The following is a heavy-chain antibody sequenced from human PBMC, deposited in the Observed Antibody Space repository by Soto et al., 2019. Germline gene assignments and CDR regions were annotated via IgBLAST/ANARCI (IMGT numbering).Heavy chain of an antibody. J-gene: IGHJ4*02. CDR3: ARSSHYYDIVHTDY. CDR1: GFTFSSYG. Sequence: QVQLVESGGGVVQPGRSLRLSCAASGFTFSSYGMHWVRQAPGKGLEWVAVIWYDGSNKYYADSVKGRFTISRDNSKNTRYLQMNSLRAEDTAVYYCARSSHYYDIVHTDYWGQGTLVTVSS. D-gene: IGHD3-22*01. V-gene: IGHV3-33*01. CDR2: IWYDGSNK.